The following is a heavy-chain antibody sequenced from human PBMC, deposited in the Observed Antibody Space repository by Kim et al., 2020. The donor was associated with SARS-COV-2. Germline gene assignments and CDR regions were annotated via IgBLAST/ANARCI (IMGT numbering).Heavy chain of an antibody. D-gene: IGHD3-9*01. V-gene: IGHV4-61*07. CDR3: AKRGANYDILTGYAWYFDL. Sequence: SRVTISVDTSKNQFSLKLSSVTAADTAVYYCAKRGANYDILTGYAWYFDLWGRGTLVTVSS. J-gene: IGHJ2*01.